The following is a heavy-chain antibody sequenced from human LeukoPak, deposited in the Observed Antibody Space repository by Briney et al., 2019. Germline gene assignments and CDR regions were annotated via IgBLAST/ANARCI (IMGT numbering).Heavy chain of an antibody. J-gene: IGHJ6*02. D-gene: IGHD3-22*01. Sequence: YLRLSCAASGFTFEDYAMRRVRQAPGKGLEWGSGISWNSGSIGYADSVKGRFTISRDNAKNSLYLQMNSQRAEDTDLYYCAKDRITMIQGAGMDVWGQGTTVTVSS. CDR3: AKDRITMIQGAGMDV. V-gene: IGHV3-9*01. CDR2: ISWNSGSI. CDR1: GFTFEDYA.